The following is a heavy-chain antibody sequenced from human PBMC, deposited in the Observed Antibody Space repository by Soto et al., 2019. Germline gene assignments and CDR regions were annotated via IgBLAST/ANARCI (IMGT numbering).Heavy chain of an antibody. CDR1: GFTFSSYA. J-gene: IGHJ5*02. V-gene: IGHV3-23*01. CDR2: ISGSGGST. D-gene: IGHD6-13*01. Sequence: EVQLLESGGGLVQPGGSLRLSCAASGFTFSSYAMSWVRQAPGEGLEWVSAISGSGGSTYYADSVKGRFTISRDNSKNTLYLQMNRLGAEEKAVYYCAKDPSSTRNWFDPWGQGTLVTVSS. CDR3: AKDPSSTRNWFDP.